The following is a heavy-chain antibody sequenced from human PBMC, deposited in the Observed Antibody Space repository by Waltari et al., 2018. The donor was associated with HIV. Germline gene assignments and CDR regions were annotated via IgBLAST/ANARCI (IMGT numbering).Heavy chain of an antibody. CDR2: INHSGST. J-gene: IGHJ6*02. CDR1: GGSFSGYY. Sequence: QVQLQQWGAGLLQPSETLSLTCAVYGGSFSGYYWSWIRQPPGKGLEWIGEINHSGSTNYNPSLKSRVTISVDTSKNQFSLKLSSVTAADTAVYYCAAYSSGWYYSGMDVWGQGTTVTVSS. V-gene: IGHV4-34*01. D-gene: IGHD6-19*01. CDR3: AAYSSGWYYSGMDV.